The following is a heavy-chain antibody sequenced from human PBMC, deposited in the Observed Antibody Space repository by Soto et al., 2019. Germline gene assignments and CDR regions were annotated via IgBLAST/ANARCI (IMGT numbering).Heavy chain of an antibody. CDR2: IYTSGST. CDR3: ARDREMATIRYGMDV. Sequence: QVQLQESGPGLVKPSETLSLTCTVSGGSISSYYWSWIRQPPGKGLEWIGYIYTSGSTNYNPSLKSRVTMSVDTSKNQFSLKLSSVTAADTAVYYCARDREMATIRYGMDVWGQGTTVTVSS. CDR1: GGSISSYY. V-gene: IGHV4-4*08. J-gene: IGHJ6*02. D-gene: IGHD5-12*01.